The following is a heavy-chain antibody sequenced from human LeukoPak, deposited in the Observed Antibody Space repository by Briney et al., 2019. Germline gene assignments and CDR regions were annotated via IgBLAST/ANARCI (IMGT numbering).Heavy chain of an antibody. Sequence: GESLKISCKGSGYRFINFWIGWVRQMPGKGLEWMGIIYPGDSDITYSPSFQGQVSISADKSISTAYLQWSSLRASDTALYYCARRYGGNFDYWGQGTLVTVSS. CDR3: ARRYGGNFDY. CDR1: GYRFINFW. J-gene: IGHJ4*02. V-gene: IGHV5-51*01. D-gene: IGHD4-23*01. CDR2: IYPGDSDI.